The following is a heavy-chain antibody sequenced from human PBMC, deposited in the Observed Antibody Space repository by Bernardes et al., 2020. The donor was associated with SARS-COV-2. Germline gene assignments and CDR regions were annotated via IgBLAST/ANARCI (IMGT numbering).Heavy chain of an antibody. Sequence: GGSLRLSCAASGFTFSRYALHWVRQAPGKGLEWVAIISYAEITKYNADSVQGRFTISRDNSKNTLYLQMNSLRPEDTAVYYCAREWEDPDSSAFDIWGQGTMVTVSS. D-gene: IGHD6-13*01. J-gene: IGHJ3*02. CDR3: AREWEDPDSSAFDI. CDR1: GFTFSRYA. V-gene: IGHV3-30*04. CDR2: ISYAEITK.